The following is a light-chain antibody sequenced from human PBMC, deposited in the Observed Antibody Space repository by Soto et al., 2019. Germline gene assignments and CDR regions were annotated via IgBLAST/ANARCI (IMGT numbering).Light chain of an antibody. CDR1: QTISSW. J-gene: IGKJ1*01. V-gene: IGKV1-5*03. Sequence: IQMTQSPSTLSGYVGDRVTITCRASQTISSWLAWYQQKPGKAPKLLIYKASTLKSGVPSRFSGSGSGTEYTLTISSLQPDDFATYYCQHYNSYSEAFGQGAKVDNK. CDR2: KAS. CDR3: QHYNSYSEA.